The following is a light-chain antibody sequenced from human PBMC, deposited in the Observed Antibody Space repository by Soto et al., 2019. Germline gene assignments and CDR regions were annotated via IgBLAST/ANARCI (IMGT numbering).Light chain of an antibody. J-gene: IGLJ2*01. Sequence: QSALTQPASVSGSPGQSITISCTGTSGDIGGYNYVSWYQQHPGKAPKLLISEVTNRPSGVSNRFSGSKSGNTASLTISGLQAEDEADYYCRSYTTNITPVVFGGGTKLIVL. CDR3: RSYTTNITPVV. CDR2: EVT. CDR1: SGDIGGYNY. V-gene: IGLV2-14*01.